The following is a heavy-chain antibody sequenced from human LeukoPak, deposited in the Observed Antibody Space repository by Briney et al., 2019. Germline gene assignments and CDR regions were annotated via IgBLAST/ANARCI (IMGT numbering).Heavy chain of an antibody. J-gene: IGHJ4*02. V-gene: IGHV3-30-3*01. Sequence: GGSLRLSCAASGFTFSSYAMHWVRQAPGKGLEWVAVISYDGSNKYYADSVKGRFTISRDNSKNTLYLQMNSLRAEDTAVYYCAREPRTVAGRGFDYWGQGTLVTVSS. CDR1: GFTFSSYA. CDR3: AREPRTVAGRGFDY. D-gene: IGHD6-19*01. CDR2: ISYDGSNK.